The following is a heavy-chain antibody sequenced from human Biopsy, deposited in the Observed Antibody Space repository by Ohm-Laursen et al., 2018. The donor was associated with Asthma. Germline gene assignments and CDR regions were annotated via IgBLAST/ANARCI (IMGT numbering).Heavy chain of an antibody. CDR2: IKHDGSEK. V-gene: IGHV3-7*01. Sequence: GSLRLSCTASGFTFGDYWISWVRQVPGKGMEWVANIKHDGSEKDHVDSLKGRFTISRDDAKNSLYLQMNSLSAEDTAVYYCARTFHFWSPYHAEHYQLWGQGTLVTVSS. J-gene: IGHJ1*01. D-gene: IGHD3-3*02. CDR1: GFTFGDYW. CDR3: ARTFHFWSPYHAEHYQL.